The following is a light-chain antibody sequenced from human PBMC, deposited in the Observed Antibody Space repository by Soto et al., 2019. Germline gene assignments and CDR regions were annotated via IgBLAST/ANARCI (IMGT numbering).Light chain of an antibody. CDR1: QGISNY. Sequence: DIQMTQSPSSLSASVGDRVTITCRASQGISNYLAWYQQKPGKVPKLLIYAASTLQSGVPSRFSGSGSGTDFTLTIPSLQPEDVATYYGQKYNSARWTFGQATKVEIK. CDR2: AAS. CDR3: QKYNSARWT. V-gene: IGKV1-27*01. J-gene: IGKJ1*01.